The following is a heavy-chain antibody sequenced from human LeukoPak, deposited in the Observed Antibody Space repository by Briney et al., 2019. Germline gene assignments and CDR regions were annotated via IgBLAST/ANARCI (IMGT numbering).Heavy chain of an antibody. J-gene: IGHJ4*02. V-gene: IGHV1-69*13. D-gene: IGHD1-26*01. CDR1: GDTFSSYP. CDR2: IVPIFGKP. Sequence: GASVKASCKTSGDTFSSYPISWVRQAPGQGLEWVGGIVPIFGKPTYAERFQGRVTITADESTSTADMELNGLTSDDTALYYCARDKERGARPGRFHYWGQGTLVTVSS. CDR3: ARDKERGARPGRFHY.